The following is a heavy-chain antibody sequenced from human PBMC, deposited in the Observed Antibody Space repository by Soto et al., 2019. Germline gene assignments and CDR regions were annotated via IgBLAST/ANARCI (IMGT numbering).Heavy chain of an antibody. CDR1: GDSISNTGW. V-gene: IGHV4-4*02. CDR2: IYHSGTT. J-gene: IGHJ5*02. Sequence: QVQLQESGPGLVKPSGTLSLTCAVSGDSISNTGWWSWVRQPPGKGLEWIGEIYHSGTTNYNPSLKSRVTISVDNSKNEFSLNLNSVTAADTAVYYCARPAPYTSSQNCLDPWGQGTLVTVSS. CDR3: ARPAPYTSSQNCLDP. D-gene: IGHD2-2*01.